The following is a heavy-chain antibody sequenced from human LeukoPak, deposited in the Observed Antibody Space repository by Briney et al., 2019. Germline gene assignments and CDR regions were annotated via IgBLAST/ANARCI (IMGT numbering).Heavy chain of an antibody. V-gene: IGHV4-39*07. CDR1: GGSISSSSYY. CDR2: IYYSGST. CDR3: ARRLAVAGFDY. D-gene: IGHD6-19*01. Sequence: PSETLSLTCTVSGGSISSSSYYWGWIRQPPGKGLEWIGSIYYSGSTYYNPSLKSRVTLSVDTSKNQFSLKLSSVTAADTAVYYCARRLAVAGFDYWGQGTLVTVSS. J-gene: IGHJ4*02.